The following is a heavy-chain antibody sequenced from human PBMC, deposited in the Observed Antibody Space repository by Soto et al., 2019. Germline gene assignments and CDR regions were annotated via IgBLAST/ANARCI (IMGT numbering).Heavy chain of an antibody. CDR3: AREIVGATAGGMDV. CDR1: GGTFSSYA. V-gene: IGHV1-69*13. Sequence: SVKVSCKASGGTFSSYAIGWVRQAPGQGLEWMGGIIPIFGTANYAQKFQGRVTITADESTSTAYMELSSLRSEDTAVYYCAREIVGATAGGMDVWGQGTTVTVSS. D-gene: IGHD1-26*01. CDR2: IIPIFGTA. J-gene: IGHJ6*02.